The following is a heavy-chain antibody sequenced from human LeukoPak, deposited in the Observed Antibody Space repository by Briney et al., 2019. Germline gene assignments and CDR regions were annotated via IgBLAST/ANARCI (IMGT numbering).Heavy chain of an antibody. CDR3: ARDLYYYDSSGYYLWGFDI. CDR2: IYTSGST. CDR1: GGSISSGSYY. D-gene: IGHD3-22*01. J-gene: IGHJ3*02. V-gene: IGHV4-61*02. Sequence: SETLSLTCTVSGGSISSGSYYWSWIRQPAGKGLEWIGRIYTSGSTNYNPSLKSRVTISVDTSKNQFSLKLSSVTAADTAVYYCARDLYYYDSSGYYLWGFDIWGQGTMVTVSS.